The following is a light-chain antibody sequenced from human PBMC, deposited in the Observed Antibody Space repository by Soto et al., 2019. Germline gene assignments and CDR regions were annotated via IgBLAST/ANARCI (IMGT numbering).Light chain of an antibody. CDR1: ISNIGNNY. Sequence: QSVLTQPSSVSGTPGQGVTISCSGSISNIGNNYVYWCQQLPGTAPKVLSNRNDQRPSGVPDRFSGPKSGTSASLAISGLRSEDEADYYCAAWDDTVRSYVFGTGTKLTVL. V-gene: IGLV1-47*01. CDR2: RND. J-gene: IGLJ1*01. CDR3: AAWDDTVRSYV.